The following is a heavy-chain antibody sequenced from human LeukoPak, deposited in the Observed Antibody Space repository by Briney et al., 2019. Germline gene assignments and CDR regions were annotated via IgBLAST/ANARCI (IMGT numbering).Heavy chain of an antibody. J-gene: IGHJ4*02. Sequence: GGSLRLSCAASGFTFSSYGMHWVRQTPGKGLEWVAVISYDGSNKYYADSVKGRFTISRDNSKNTLYLQMSSLRAEDTAVYYWAREGDIVATIDLDYWGQGTLVTVSS. CDR3: AREGDIVATIDLDY. D-gene: IGHD5-12*01. CDR1: GFTFSSYG. CDR2: ISYDGSNK. V-gene: IGHV3-30*03.